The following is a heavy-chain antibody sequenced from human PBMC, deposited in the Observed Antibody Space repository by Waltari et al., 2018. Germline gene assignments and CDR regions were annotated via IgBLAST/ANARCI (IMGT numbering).Heavy chain of an antibody. CDR2: INHSGST. J-gene: IGHJ4*02. Sequence: QVQLQQWGAGLLKPSETLSLTCAVYGESFSGYYWSWIRQPPGKGLEWIGEINHSGSTNYNPSLKIRVTISVDTSKNQFSLKLSSVTAAETAVYYCARVGGQIRGGDNWNDGGDYWGQGTLVTVSS. V-gene: IGHV4-34*01. CDR1: GESFSGYY. D-gene: IGHD1-20*01. CDR3: ARVGGQIRGGDNWNDGGDY.